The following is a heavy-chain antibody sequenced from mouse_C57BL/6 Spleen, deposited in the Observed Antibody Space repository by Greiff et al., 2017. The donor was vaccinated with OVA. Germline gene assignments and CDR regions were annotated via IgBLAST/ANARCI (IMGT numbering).Heavy chain of an antibody. CDR1: GYTFTSYW. CDR2: IDPSDSYT. CDR3: AIKGYYGSSNYFDY. V-gene: IGHV1-59*01. D-gene: IGHD1-1*01. J-gene: IGHJ2*01. Sequence: QVQLQQPGAELVRPGTSVKLSCKASGYTFTSYWMHWVKQRPGQGLEWIGVIDPSDSYTNYNQKFKGKATLTVDTSSSTAYMQLSSLTSEDSAVYYCAIKGYYGSSNYFDYWGQGTTLTVSS.